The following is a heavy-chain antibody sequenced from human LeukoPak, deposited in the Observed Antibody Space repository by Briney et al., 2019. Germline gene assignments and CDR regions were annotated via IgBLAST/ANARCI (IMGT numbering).Heavy chain of an antibody. CDR3: AKDLGDSSGYYYDAFDI. V-gene: IGHV3-30*18. CDR1: GFTFSSYG. Sequence: GGSLRLSCAAPGFTFSSYGMHWVRQAPGKGLEWVAVISYDGSNKYYADSVKGRFTISRDNSKNTLYLQMNSLRAEDTAVYYCAKDLGDSSGYYYDAFDIWGQGTMVTVPS. J-gene: IGHJ3*02. D-gene: IGHD3-22*01. CDR2: ISYDGSNK.